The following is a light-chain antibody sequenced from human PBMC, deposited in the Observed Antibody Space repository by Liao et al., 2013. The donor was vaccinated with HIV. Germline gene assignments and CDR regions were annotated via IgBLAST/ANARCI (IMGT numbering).Light chain of an antibody. CDR1: NIGSKS. J-gene: IGLJ3*02. CDR3: QAWDSSADVV. V-gene: IGLV3-21*01. CDR2: YDS. Sequence: SYVLTQPPSVSVAPGKTARITCGGNNIGSKSVHWYQQKPGQAPVLVIYYDSGRPSGIPERFSGSTSGNTATLTISGTQAMDEADYFCQAWDSSADVVFGGGTKLTVL.